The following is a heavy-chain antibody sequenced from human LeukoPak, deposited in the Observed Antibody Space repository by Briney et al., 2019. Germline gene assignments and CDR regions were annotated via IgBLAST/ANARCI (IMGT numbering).Heavy chain of an antibody. CDR3: ARDYSSSWLRFFDY. CDR1: GFTFSSNG. D-gene: IGHD6-6*01. V-gene: IGHV3-33*01. J-gene: IGHJ4*02. Sequence: PGGFLRLSCATSGFTFSSNGKHWVRQAPGKGLEWVAVMWFDGSNIYYADSVKGRFTISRDNSKNTLYLQMDSLRAEDTAVYYCARDYSSSWLRFFDYWGQGTLVTVSS. CDR2: MWFDGSNI.